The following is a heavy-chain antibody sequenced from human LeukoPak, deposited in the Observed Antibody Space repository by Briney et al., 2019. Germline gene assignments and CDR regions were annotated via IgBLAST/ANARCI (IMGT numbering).Heavy chain of an antibody. CDR1: GYTFTRYG. CDR2: ISAYNGNT. D-gene: IGHD3-3*01. CDR3: ARVNTIFGVVMLATYYYYYMDV. V-gene: IGHV1-18*01. J-gene: IGHJ6*03. Sequence: ASVKVSCKASGYTFTRYGISWVRQTPGQGLEWMGWISAYNGNTNYAQKLQGRVTMTTDTSTSTAYMELRSLRSDDTAVYYCARVNTIFGVVMLATYYYYYMDVWGKGTTVTVSS.